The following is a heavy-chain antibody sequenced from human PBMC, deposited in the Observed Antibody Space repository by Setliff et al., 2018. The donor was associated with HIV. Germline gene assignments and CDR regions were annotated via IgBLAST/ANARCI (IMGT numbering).Heavy chain of an antibody. CDR2: INPSGGST. Sequence: ASVKVSCKASGYTFTSYYRHWVRQAPGQGLEWMGIINPSGGSTSYAQKFHGRVTMTRDTSISTAYMELSSLTSEDTAVYYCARGKGVGGVIITGGLDVWGKGTTVTVSS. D-gene: IGHD3-10*01. J-gene: IGHJ6*04. V-gene: IGHV1-46*01. CDR1: GYTFTSYY. CDR3: ARGKGVGGVIITGGLDV.